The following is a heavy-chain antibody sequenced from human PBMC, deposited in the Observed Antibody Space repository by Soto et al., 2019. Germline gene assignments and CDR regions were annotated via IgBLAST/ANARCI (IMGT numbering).Heavy chain of an antibody. CDR3: ARSGGYDRRYYYGMDV. CDR1: GWTFSSYA. D-gene: IGHD5-12*01. J-gene: IGHJ6*02. Sequence: GSLKLSCAASGWTFSSYAMHLVRQAPGKGLEYISGISTNGGSTNYADSVKGRFTISRDNSNNTLYLQMGSLRAEDMAVYYCARSGGYDRRYYYGMDVWGQGTTVTVSS. V-gene: IGHV3-64*02. CDR2: ISTNGGST.